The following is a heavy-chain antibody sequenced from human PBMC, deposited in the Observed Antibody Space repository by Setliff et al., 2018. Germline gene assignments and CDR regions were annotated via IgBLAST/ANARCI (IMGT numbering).Heavy chain of an antibody. Sequence: PGGSLRLSCAASGFTFSSYAMSWVRQAPGKGLEWVSAISGSGGSTYYADSVKGRFTISRDDSKSSLYLQMNSLKTEDTAVYYCADAGSAKGLDIWGQGTTVTVSS. CDR2: ISGSGGST. V-gene: IGHV3-23*01. J-gene: IGHJ6*02. CDR3: ADAGSAKGLDI. CDR1: GFTFSSYA. D-gene: IGHD6-19*01.